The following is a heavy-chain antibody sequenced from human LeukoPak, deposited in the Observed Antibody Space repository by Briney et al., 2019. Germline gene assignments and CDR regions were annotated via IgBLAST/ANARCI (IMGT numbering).Heavy chain of an antibody. J-gene: IGHJ6*02. CDR3: ARVHDFWSGLYYYYYYGMDV. Sequence: ASVKVSCKASGGTFTNSAISWVRQAPGQGLEWMGWISAYNGNTNYAQKLQGRVTMTTDTSTSTAYMELRSLRSDNTAVYYCARVHDFWSGLYYYYYYGMDVWGQGTTVTVSS. V-gene: IGHV1-18*01. D-gene: IGHD3-3*01. CDR2: ISAYNGNT. CDR1: GGTFTNSA.